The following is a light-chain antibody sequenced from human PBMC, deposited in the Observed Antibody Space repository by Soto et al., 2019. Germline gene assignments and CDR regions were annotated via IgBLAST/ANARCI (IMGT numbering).Light chain of an antibody. J-gene: IGKJ4*01. CDR1: QRVSSGY. CDR2: DAS. V-gene: IGKV3D-20*02. CDR3: QQRSNWPLT. Sequence: EIVLTQSPGTLSLSPGERATLSCRASQRVSSGYLAWYQQKPGQAPRLLIYDASNRATGIPARFSGSGSGTDFTLTISSLEPEDFAVYYCQQRSNWPLTFGGGTKVDIK.